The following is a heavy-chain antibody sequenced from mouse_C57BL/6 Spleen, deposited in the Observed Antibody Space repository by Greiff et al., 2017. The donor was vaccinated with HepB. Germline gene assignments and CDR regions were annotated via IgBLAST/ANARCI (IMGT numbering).Heavy chain of an antibody. CDR1: GFTFSSYA. CDR2: ISDGGSYT. Sequence: EVQLVESGGGLVKPGGSLKLSCAASGFTFSSYAMSWVRQTPEKRLEWVATISDGGSYTYYPDNVKGRFTISRDNAKNNLYLQMSHLKSEDTAMYYCAREGDYYGSSYGYYFDYWGQGTTLTVSS. V-gene: IGHV5-4*01. J-gene: IGHJ2*01. CDR3: AREGDYYGSSYGYYFDY. D-gene: IGHD1-1*01.